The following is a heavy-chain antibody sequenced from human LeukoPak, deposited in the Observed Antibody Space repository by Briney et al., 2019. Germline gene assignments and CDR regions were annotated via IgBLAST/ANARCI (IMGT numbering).Heavy chain of an antibody. D-gene: IGHD6-13*01. CDR3: AICSSGGWFDP. CDR2: IYTSGST. V-gene: IGHV4-39*07. J-gene: IGHJ5*02. CDR1: GGSISSSSYY. Sequence: SETLSLTCTVSGGSISSSSYYWGWIRQPPGKGLEWIGRIYTSGSTNYNPSLKSRVTISVDTSKNQFSLKLSSVTAADTAVYYCAICSSGGWFDPWGQGTLVTVSS.